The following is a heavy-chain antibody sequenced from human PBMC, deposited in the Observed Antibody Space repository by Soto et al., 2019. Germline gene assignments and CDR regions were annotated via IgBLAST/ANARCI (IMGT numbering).Heavy chain of an antibody. Sequence: PGGSLRLSCAASGFTFTTYSMNWVRQAPGKGLEWVSYISGSSSTMYYADSVKGRFTISRDNAKNSLYLQMNSLRAEDTAVYYCARESGDSYYYDSSGEFDYWGQGTLVTVSS. CDR3: ARESGDSYYYDSSGEFDY. CDR1: GFTFTTYS. J-gene: IGHJ4*02. CDR2: ISGSSSTM. V-gene: IGHV3-48*01. D-gene: IGHD3-22*01.